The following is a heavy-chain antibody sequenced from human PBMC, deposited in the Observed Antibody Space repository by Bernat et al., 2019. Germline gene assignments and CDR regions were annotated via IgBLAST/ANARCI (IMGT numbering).Heavy chain of an antibody. Sequence: EVQLVESGGGLVQPGRSLRLSCTAPGFTFGDYAMSWVRQAPGKGLEWVGFIRSKAYGGTTEYAASVKGRFTNSRDDSKSIAYLQMNSLKTEDTAVYYCTRDPMTTVTGYYYYYYMDVWGKGSTVTVSS. CDR2: IRSKAYGGTT. CDR1: GFTFGDYA. J-gene: IGHJ6*03. V-gene: IGHV3-49*04. D-gene: IGHD4-17*01. CDR3: TRDPMTTVTGYYYYYYMDV.